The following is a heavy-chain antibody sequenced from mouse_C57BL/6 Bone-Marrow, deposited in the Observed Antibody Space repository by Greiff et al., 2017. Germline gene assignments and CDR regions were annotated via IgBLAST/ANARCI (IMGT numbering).Heavy chain of an antibody. CDR1: GYTFTSYW. Sequence: QVQLQQPGAELVMPGASVKLSCKASGYTFTSYWMHWVKQRPGQGLEWIGEIDPSDSYTNYNQKFKGKSTLTLDKSSSTAYMQLSSLTSEDSAVYYCAAYDYDAYWGQGTLVTVSA. CDR3: AAYDYDAY. V-gene: IGHV1-69*01. J-gene: IGHJ3*01. CDR2: IDPSDSYT. D-gene: IGHD2-4*01.